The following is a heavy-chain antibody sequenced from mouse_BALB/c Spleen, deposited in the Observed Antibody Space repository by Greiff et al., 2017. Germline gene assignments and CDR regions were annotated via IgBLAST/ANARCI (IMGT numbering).Heavy chain of an antibody. CDR1: GFTFSSFG. CDR2: ISSGSSTI. J-gene: IGHJ4*01. V-gene: IGHV5-17*02. CDR3: ARSGDYDDMDY. Sequence: EVQLVESGGGLVRPGGSRKLSCAASGFTFSSFGMHWVRQGPGKGLEWVAYISSGSSTIYYADTVKGRSTIPRDNPKNTLFLQMTSLTSEDTAMYYCARSGDYDDMDYWGQGTSVTVSS. D-gene: IGHD3-1*01.